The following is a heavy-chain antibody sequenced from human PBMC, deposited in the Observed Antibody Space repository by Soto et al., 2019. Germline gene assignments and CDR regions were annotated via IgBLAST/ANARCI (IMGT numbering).Heavy chain of an antibody. V-gene: IGHV4-34*01. CDR3: AALGYCSGGSCYSRGDYYHGMDV. CDR2: INHSGST. J-gene: IGHJ6*02. D-gene: IGHD2-15*01. Sequence: PSETLSLTCAVYGGSFSGYYWSRIRQPPGKGLEWIGEINHSGSTNYNPSLKSRVTISVDTSKNQFSLKLSSVTAADTAVYYCAALGYCSGGSCYSRGDYYHGMDVWDQGTTVTVSS. CDR1: GGSFSGYY.